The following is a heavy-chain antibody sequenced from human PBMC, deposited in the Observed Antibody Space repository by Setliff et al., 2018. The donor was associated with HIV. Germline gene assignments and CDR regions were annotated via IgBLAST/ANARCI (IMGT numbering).Heavy chain of an antibody. J-gene: IGHJ6*03. D-gene: IGHD3-22*01. CDR2: MNPNSGNT. V-gene: IGHV1-8*01. Sequence: GASVKVSCKASGYTFTKFDINWVRQATGQGLEWMGWMNPNSGNTGFAQKFQGRVTMTRNTSISTAYMELRSLRSEDTAVYYCATARRDYYDRGRRSHYYIDVWGKGTTVTVSS. CDR1: GYTFTKFD. CDR3: ATARRDYYDRGRRSHYYIDV.